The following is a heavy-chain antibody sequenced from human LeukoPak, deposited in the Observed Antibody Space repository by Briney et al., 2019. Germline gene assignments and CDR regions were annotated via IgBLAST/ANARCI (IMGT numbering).Heavy chain of an antibody. CDR1: GGTFSSYA. J-gene: IGHJ4*02. V-gene: IGHV1-69*04. CDR2: IIPILGIA. CDR3: ARGETSGYSGSPIDY. Sequence: SVKVSCKASGGTFSSYAISWVRQAPGQGLEWMGRIIPILGIANYAQEFQGRVTITADKSTSTAYMELSSLRSEDTAVYYCARGETSGYSGSPIDYWGQGTLVTVSS. D-gene: IGHD5-12*01.